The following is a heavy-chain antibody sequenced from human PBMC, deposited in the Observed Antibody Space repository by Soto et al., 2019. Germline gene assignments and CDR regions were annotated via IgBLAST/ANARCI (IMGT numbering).Heavy chain of an antibody. V-gene: IGHV4-59*01. CDR1: GGSISSYY. Sequence: SETLSLTCTVSGGSISSYYWSWIRQPPGKGLEWIGYIYYSGSTNYNPSLKSRVTISVDTSKNQFSLKLSSVTAADTAVYYCARELTIFGVGYYYYYMDVWGKGTTVTVSS. J-gene: IGHJ6*03. CDR3: ARELTIFGVGYYYYYMDV. D-gene: IGHD3-3*01. CDR2: IYYSGST.